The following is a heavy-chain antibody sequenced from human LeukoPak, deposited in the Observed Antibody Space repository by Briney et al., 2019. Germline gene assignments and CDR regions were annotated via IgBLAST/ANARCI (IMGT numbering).Heavy chain of an antibody. J-gene: IGHJ4*02. CDR3: ARGYLGYSYGDY. CDR2: ISSSSSYI. D-gene: IGHD5-18*01. Sequence: GGSLRLSCAASGFTFSSYSMNWVRQPPGKGLEWVSSISSSSSYIYYADSVKGRFTISRDNAKNSLYLQLNSMRAEDTAVYYCARGYLGYSYGDYWGQGTLVTVSS. CDR1: GFTFSSYS. V-gene: IGHV3-21*01.